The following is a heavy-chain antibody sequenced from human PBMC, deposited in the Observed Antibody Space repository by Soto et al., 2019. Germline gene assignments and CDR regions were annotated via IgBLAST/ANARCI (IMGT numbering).Heavy chain of an antibody. D-gene: IGHD3-10*01. CDR3: ARVPPGSGTYFNYYYVMDV. Sequence: QVQLQESGPGLVKPSQTLSLSCTLSGDSISSGNYYWGWIRHSPGKGLEWIAYINCSGSTYWNQSLRGRITRSVDTCKNQFSLKLRSVTAADTAVYYCARVPPGSGTYFNYYYVMDVWGQGTTVTVSS. J-gene: IGHJ6*02. CDR2: INCSGST. V-gene: IGHV4-30-4*01. CDR1: GDSISSGNYY.